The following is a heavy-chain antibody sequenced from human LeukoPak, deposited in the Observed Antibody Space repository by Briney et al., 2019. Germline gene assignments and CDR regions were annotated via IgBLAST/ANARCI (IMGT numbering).Heavy chain of an antibody. CDR3: ATLPISLTIFGEYAIDY. J-gene: IGHJ4*02. D-gene: IGHD3-3*01. CDR1: GYTFTGYY. V-gene: IGHV1-2*06. CDR2: INPNSGGT. Sequence: GASVKVSCKASGYTFTGYYMHWVRQAPGQGLEWMGRINPNSGGTNYAQKFQGRVTMTRDTSISTAYMELSSLRSEDTAVYYCATLPISLTIFGEYAIDYWGQGTLVTVSS.